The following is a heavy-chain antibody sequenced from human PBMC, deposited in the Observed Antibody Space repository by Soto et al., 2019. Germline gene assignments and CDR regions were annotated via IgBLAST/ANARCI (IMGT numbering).Heavy chain of an antibody. V-gene: IGHV3-49*03. J-gene: IGHJ5*02. D-gene: IGHD3-10*01. CDR2: IRSQPYGGTA. Sequence: PGGSLRISCTASGFPFGNFLMSWFRQAPGKGMEWVGFIRSQPYGGTAEYAASVRGRFTISRDDSKGIAYLQMNSLQTEYAGVYYCIRSFPSWGLQTLVTVSS. CDR3: IRSFPS. CDR1: GFPFGNFL.